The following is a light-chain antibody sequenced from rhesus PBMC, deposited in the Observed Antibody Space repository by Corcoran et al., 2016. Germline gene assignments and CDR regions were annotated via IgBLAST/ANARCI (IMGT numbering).Light chain of an antibody. Sequence: DIQMSQSPSSLSASVGDRVTITCRSSQGIRNFLNWYQQKPGKGPKLRIFYANSLASGVPSRFSGSGSGTDVTLTISSLQPEDFATYYRQQGNSKPRTFGQGTKVEIK. CDR3: QQGNSKPRT. CDR2: YAN. CDR1: QGIRNF. J-gene: IGKJ1*01. V-gene: IGKV1-32*04.